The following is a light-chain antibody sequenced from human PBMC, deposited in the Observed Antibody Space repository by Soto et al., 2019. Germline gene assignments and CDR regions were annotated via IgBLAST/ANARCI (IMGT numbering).Light chain of an antibody. J-gene: IGLJ3*02. CDR1: TSDVGRYNY. Sequence: QSALTQPASVSGSPGQSITISCTGTTSDVGRYNYVSWYQHHPGKAPKLMISEVNNRPSGVSSRFSGSKSGNTASLTISGLQAEDEADYYCGSYTSSYTWVFGGGTKLTVL. CDR3: GSYTSSYTWV. CDR2: EVN. V-gene: IGLV2-14*01.